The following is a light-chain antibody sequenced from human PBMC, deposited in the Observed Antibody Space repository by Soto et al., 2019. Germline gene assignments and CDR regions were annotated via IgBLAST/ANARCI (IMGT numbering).Light chain of an antibody. V-gene: IGKV1-5*03. CDR3: QQYSTYSRT. Sequence: DIQMTQSPSTLSASVGDRVTITCRASQSISSWLAWYQQKPGKAPKHLIYKASYLESGVPSRFSGSGSGTEFTLTISSLQPDDFATYYCQQYSTYSRTFGQGTKVEVK. CDR1: QSISSW. J-gene: IGKJ1*01. CDR2: KAS.